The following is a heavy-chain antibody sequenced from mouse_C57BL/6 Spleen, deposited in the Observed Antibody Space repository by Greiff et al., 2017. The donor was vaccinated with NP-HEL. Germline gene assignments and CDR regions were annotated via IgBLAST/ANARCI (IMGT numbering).Heavy chain of an antibody. CDR3: ARGGSNYDD. Sequence: QVQLQQPGAELVRPGSSVKLSCKASGYTFTSSWMDWVKQRPGQGLEWIGNIYPSDSETHYNQKFKDKATLTVDKSSSTAYMQLSRLTSEDSAVYDCARGGSNYDDWGQGTTLTVTS. CDR1: GYTFTSSW. CDR2: IYPSDSET. D-gene: IGHD2-5*01. V-gene: IGHV1-61*01. J-gene: IGHJ2*01.